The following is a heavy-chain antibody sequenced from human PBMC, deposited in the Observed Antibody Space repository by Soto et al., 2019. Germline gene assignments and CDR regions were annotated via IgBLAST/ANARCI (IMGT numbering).Heavy chain of an antibody. J-gene: IGHJ4*02. V-gene: IGHV3-23*01. Sequence: GGSLRLSCAASGFTFSNYAMSWVRQAPGQGLDWVSAISGSGGTTYYADSVKGRFTISRDNSKNTLFLQMNSLRAEDAAVYYCARTGIVGATYYFDYWGQGTLVTVSS. CDR1: GFTFSNYA. CDR3: ARTGIVGATYYFDY. D-gene: IGHD1-26*01. CDR2: ISGSGGTT.